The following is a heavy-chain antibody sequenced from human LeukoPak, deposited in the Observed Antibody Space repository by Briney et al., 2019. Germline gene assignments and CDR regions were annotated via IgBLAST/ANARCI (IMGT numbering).Heavy chain of an antibody. CDR3: ARARSSYGYGDAFDI. Sequence: GGSLRLSCAASGFTFSSYAMHWVRQAPGKGLEYVSAISSNGGSTYYANSVKGRFTISRDNSKNTLYLQMGSLRAEDTAVYYCARARSSYGYGDAFDIWGQGTMVTVSS. CDR1: GFTFSSYA. J-gene: IGHJ3*02. D-gene: IGHD5-18*01. CDR2: ISSNGGST. V-gene: IGHV3-64*01.